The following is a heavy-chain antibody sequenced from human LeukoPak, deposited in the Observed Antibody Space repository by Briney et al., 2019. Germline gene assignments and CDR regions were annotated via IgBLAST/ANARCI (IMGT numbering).Heavy chain of an antibody. CDR1: GFTFSSYA. CDR2: ISGGGGST. CDR3: AKTAYKRWLQLLGPFDY. J-gene: IGHJ4*02. D-gene: IGHD5-24*01. V-gene: IGHV3-23*01. Sequence: GGSLRLSCAASGFTFSSYAMSWVRQAPGKGLELASAISGGGGSTSYADSVKGRLTISRDNSKNTPYLQMNSLRAEDTAVYYCAKTAYKRWLQLLGPFDYWGQGTLVTVSS.